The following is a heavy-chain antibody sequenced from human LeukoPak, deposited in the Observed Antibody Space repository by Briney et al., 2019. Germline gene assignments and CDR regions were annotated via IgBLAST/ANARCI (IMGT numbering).Heavy chain of an antibody. D-gene: IGHD3-10*01. CDR1: GFTFSSYA. V-gene: IGHV3-23*01. CDR3: AKDRLLWFGELFGSVGAFDI. CDR2: ISGSGGST. Sequence: GGSLRLSCAASGFTFSSYAMTWVRQAPGKGLEWVSAISGSGGSTYYADSVKGRFTISRDNSKNTLYLQMNSLRAEDTAVYYCAKDRLLWFGELFGSVGAFDIWGHGTMVTVSS. J-gene: IGHJ3*02.